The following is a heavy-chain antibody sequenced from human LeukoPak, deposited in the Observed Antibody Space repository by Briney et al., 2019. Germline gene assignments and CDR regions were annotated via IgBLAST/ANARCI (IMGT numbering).Heavy chain of an antibody. D-gene: IGHD2-2*01. J-gene: IGHJ4*02. CDR3: ARGYCSSTACPPCDY. Sequence: GGSLRLSCAASGFTFSSYGMHWVRQAPGKGLEWVAVIWYDGSNKCYADSVKGRFTISRDNSKNTLYLQMDSLRAEDTAVYSCARGYCSSTACPPCDYWGQGTLVTVSS. V-gene: IGHV3-33*01. CDR2: IWYDGSNK. CDR1: GFTFSSYG.